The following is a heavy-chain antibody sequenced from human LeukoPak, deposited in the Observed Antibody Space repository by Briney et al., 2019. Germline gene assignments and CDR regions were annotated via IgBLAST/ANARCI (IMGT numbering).Heavy chain of an antibody. CDR1: GFTFSNYG. Sequence: GGTLRLSCAASGFTFSNYGMSWVRQAPGKGLEWVSYISSSGSTIYYADSVKGRFTISRDNAKNSLYLQMNSLRAEDTAVYYCAGSYYNGYFDYWGQGTLVTVSS. CDR3: AGSYYNGYFDY. CDR2: ISSSGSTI. D-gene: IGHD3-10*01. V-gene: IGHV3-48*04. J-gene: IGHJ4*02.